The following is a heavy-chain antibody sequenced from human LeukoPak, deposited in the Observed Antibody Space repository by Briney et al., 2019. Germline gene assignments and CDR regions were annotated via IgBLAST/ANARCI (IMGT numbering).Heavy chain of an antibody. J-gene: IGHJ4*02. CDR1: GGSISSYY. V-gene: IGHV4-59*01. D-gene: IGHD2-21*02. Sequence: SETLSLTCTASGGSISSYYWSWIRQPPGKGLEWIGYIYYSGSTNYNPSLKSRVTFSVDTSKNQFSLKLISVTAADTAVYYCARVKGVVTAILDYWGQGTLVTVSS. CDR2: IYYSGST. CDR3: ARVKGVVTAILDY.